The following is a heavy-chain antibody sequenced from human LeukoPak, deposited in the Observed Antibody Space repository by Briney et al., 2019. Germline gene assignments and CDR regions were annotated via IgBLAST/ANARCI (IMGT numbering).Heavy chain of an antibody. CDR1: GYTFTGCY. V-gene: IGHV1-2*04. CDR3: ARGGELRYCVWLLASSFDI. CDR2: IITYSGGT. Sequence: ASVKVSCKASGYTFTGCYMRLVRHAPGQGPELMGWIITYSGGTNYEQEFPGWVPMTSDTSISTAYMELSRLRSDDTAVYYCARGGELRYCVWLLASSFDICGQGTMVTVSS. D-gene: IGHD3-9*01. J-gene: IGHJ3*02.